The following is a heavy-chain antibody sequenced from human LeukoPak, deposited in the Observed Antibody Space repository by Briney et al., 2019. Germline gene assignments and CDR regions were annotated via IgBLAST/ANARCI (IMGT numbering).Heavy chain of an antibody. V-gene: IGHV4-4*07. D-gene: IGHD1-26*01. CDR2: IYTSGST. CDR1: GGSISSYY. Sequence: SETLSLTCTVSGGSISSYYWSWIRQPAGKGLEWIGRIYTSGSTNYNPSLKSRVTMSVDTSKNQFSLKLSSVTAADTAVYYCARDPYSGTYGDYYYYYMDLWGQGTTVTISS. CDR3: ARDPYSGTYGDYYYYYMDL. J-gene: IGHJ6*03.